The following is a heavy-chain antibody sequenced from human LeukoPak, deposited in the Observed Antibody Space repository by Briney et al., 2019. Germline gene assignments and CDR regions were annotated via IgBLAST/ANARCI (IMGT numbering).Heavy chain of an antibody. D-gene: IGHD7-27*01. V-gene: IGHV3-23*01. CDR2: VSGSGGST. J-gene: IGHJ4*02. Sequence: QTGGSLRLSCAASGFAFSRHGLNWVRQAPGKGLQWVSGVSGSGGSTYYADSVNGRFTISRDDSKNTLYLQMNSLKTEDTAVYYCTTSPLPGVDYWGLGTLVTVSS. CDR3: TTSPLPGVDY. CDR1: GFAFSRHG.